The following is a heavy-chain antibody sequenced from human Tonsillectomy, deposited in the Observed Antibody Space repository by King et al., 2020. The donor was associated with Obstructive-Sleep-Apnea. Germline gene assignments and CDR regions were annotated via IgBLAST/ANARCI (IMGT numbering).Heavy chain of an antibody. D-gene: IGHD3-22*01. CDR3: ARISTRKSGFPLDY. J-gene: IGHJ4*02. Sequence: QLQESGPGLVKPSETLSLTCTVSGGSISSYSWRWFRQPPGKGLEWIGYIYYIGSTNYNPSLKSRVSISVDTSKNQFSLKLSSVTAADTAVYYCARISTRKSGFPLDYWGQGTLVTVSS. CDR2: IYYIGST. V-gene: IGHV4-59*08. CDR1: GGSISSYS.